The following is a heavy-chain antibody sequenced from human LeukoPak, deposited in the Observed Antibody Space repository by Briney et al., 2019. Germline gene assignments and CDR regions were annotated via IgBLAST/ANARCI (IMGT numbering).Heavy chain of an antibody. CDR2: IYSGGST. Sequence: PGGSLRLSCAASGFTVSSNYMSWVRQAPGKGLEWVSVIYSGGSTYYADSVKGRFTISRDNSKNTLYLQMNSLRAEDTAVYYCARAGIAAAGTIYYYYGMDVWGQGTTVTVSS. CDR1: GFTVSSNY. D-gene: IGHD6-13*01. CDR3: ARAGIAAAGTIYYYYGMDV. J-gene: IGHJ6*02. V-gene: IGHV3-66*01.